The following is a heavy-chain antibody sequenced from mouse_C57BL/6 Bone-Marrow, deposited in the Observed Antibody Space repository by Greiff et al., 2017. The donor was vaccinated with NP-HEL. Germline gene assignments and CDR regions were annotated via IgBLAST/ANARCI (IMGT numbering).Heavy chain of an antibody. D-gene: IGHD1-1*01. CDR3: ASPPYYGSSSWFAY. CDR2: IWSGGST. Sequence: QVQLQQSGPGLVQPSQSLSITCTVSGFSLTSYGVHWVRQPPGKGLEWLGVIWSGGSTDYNAAFISRLSISKDNSKSQVFFKMNSLQADDTAIYYCASPPYYGSSSWFAYWGQGTLVTVSA. CDR1: GFSLTSYG. V-gene: IGHV2-4*01. J-gene: IGHJ3*01.